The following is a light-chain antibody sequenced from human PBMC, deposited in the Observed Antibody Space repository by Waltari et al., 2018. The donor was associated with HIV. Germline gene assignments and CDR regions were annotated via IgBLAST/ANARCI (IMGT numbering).Light chain of an antibody. V-gene: IGLV2-8*01. CDR2: EVS. Sequence: QPALTQPPSASGSPGQSVTISCTGPSSDVGNYSYVSWYHQHQGQAPKLMFYEVSKRPSGVPHRFSGSKSVNTASLTVSGLQAEDEADYYCTSYGVINNYVVFGGGTKLTVL. CDR1: SSDVGNYSY. CDR3: TSYGVINNYVV. J-gene: IGLJ2*01.